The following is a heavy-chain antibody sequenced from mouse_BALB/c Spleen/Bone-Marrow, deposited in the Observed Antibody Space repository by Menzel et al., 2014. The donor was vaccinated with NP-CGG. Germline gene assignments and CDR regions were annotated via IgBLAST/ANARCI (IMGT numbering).Heavy chain of an antibody. V-gene: IGHV1-5*01. Sequence: VQLKESGTVLARPGASVKMSCKASGYTFTSYWMHWVKRRPGQGLEWIGAIYPGNSDTSYNQKFKGKAKLTAVTSTSTAYMELSSLTNEDSAVYYCTRVIYYGYAWFAYWGQGTLVTVSA. D-gene: IGHD2-2*01. CDR2: IYPGNSDT. CDR3: TRVIYYGYAWFAY. J-gene: IGHJ3*01. CDR1: GYTFTSYW.